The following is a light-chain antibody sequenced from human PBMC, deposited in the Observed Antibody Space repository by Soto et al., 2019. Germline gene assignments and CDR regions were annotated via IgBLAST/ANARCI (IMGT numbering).Light chain of an antibody. V-gene: IGKV1-27*01. CDR3: QKYNTAPQT. Sequence: IQITQSPPSLSASVGDRVTITCRAGQAFFDNVAWYQQKPGKAPKLLIYAASTLPSGVPSRFSGSGSGTDFTLTISSLQPEDVATYYCQKYNTAPQTFGQGTKVEIK. J-gene: IGKJ1*01. CDR1: QAFFDN. CDR2: AAS.